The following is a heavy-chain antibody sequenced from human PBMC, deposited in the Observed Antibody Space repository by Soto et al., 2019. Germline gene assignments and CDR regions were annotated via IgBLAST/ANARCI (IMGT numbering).Heavy chain of an antibody. CDR2: IIPILGIA. J-gene: IGHJ5*02. CDR1: GGTFSSYT. D-gene: IGHD3-10*01. CDR3: ARDPADGFSRWFDP. V-gene: IGHV1-69*04. Sequence: VASVTVFCRASGGTFSSYTISWVRQAPGQGLEWMGRIIPILGIANYAQKFQGRVTITADKSTSTAYMELSSLRSEDTAVYYCARDPADGFSRWFDPWGQGTLVTVS.